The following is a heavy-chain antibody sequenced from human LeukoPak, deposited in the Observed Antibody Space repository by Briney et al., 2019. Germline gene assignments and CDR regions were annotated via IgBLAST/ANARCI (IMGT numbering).Heavy chain of an antibody. CDR1: GGSLSSYY. Sequence: SETLSLTCTVSGGSLSSYYWNWIRQPAGKGLEWIGRIYTSGSTNYNPSLKSRVTMSVDTSKNQFSLKLSSVTAADTAVYYCAKSNGYGLVDIWGQGTVVTVSS. CDR3: AKSNGYGLVDI. CDR2: IYTSGST. V-gene: IGHV4-4*07. J-gene: IGHJ3*02. D-gene: IGHD3-10*01.